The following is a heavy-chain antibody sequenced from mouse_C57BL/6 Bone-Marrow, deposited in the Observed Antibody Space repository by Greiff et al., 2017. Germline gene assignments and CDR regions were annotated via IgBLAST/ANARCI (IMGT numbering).Heavy chain of an antibody. V-gene: IGHV5-6*01. CDR2: ISSGGSYT. J-gene: IGHJ2*01. CDR3: ARQGYDYLDY. D-gene: IGHD2-3*01. Sequence: EVKLVESGGDLVKPGGSLKLSCAASGFTFSSYGMSWVRQTPDKRLEWVATISSGGSYTYYPDSVKGRFTISRDNAKNTLYLQLSSLKSEDTAMYYCARQGYDYLDYWGQCTTLTVSS. CDR1: GFTFSSYG.